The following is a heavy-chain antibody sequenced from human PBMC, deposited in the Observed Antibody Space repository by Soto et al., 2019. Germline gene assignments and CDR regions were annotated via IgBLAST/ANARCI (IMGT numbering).Heavy chain of an antibody. Sequence: EVQLVESGGGLVQPGGSLRLSCAASGFTFSSYAMSWVRQAPGKGLEWVSAISGSGGSTYYADSVKGRFTVSRDNSKNTLYLQMNSLRAEDTAVYYCAKEQVGNYYDSSGYYFDYWGQGTLVTVSS. CDR2: ISGSGGST. CDR3: AKEQVGNYYDSSGYYFDY. J-gene: IGHJ4*02. V-gene: IGHV3-23*04. D-gene: IGHD3-22*01. CDR1: GFTFSSYA.